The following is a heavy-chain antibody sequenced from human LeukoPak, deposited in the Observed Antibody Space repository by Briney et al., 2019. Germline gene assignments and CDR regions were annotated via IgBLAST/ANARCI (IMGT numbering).Heavy chain of an antibody. CDR3: ARDPHGETVFGVVLYWFDP. CDR1: SYSISSGYY. D-gene: IGHD3-3*01. J-gene: IGHJ5*02. V-gene: IGHV4-38-2*02. Sequence: PETLSLTCTVSSYSISSGYYWGWIRQPPGKGLEWIGSIYYSGNTYYNPSLKSRVTISVDTSKNQFSLKLSSVTAADTAVYYCARDPHGETVFGVVLYWFDPWGQGTLVTVSS. CDR2: IYYSGNT.